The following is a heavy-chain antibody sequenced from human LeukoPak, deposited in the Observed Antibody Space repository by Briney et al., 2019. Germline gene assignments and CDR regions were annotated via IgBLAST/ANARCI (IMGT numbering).Heavy chain of an antibody. CDR2: TYYRSKLYN. J-gene: IGHJ6*02. D-gene: IGHD6-19*01. V-gene: IGHV6-1*01. CDR1: GDSVSSNSAA. Sequence: SQTLSLTCAISGDSVSSNSAAWNWIRQSPSRGLEWLGRTYYRSKLYNDYAVSVKSRITINPDTSKNQFSLRLKSVTPEDTAVYYCAREIIVAGYYYYGMDVWGQGTTVTVSS. CDR3: AREIIVAGYYYYGMDV.